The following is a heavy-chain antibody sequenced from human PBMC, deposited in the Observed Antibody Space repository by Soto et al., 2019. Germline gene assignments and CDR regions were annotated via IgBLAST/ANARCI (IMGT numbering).Heavy chain of an antibody. CDR1: GGSISSGGYY. Sequence: QVQLQESGPGLVKPSQTLSLTCTVSGGSISSGGYYWTWIRKHPGKGLEWMGYNYYSGITYYNPSLKSRVTISLDTSKTQFSLKMSSVTAADTAVYYCARGSSIAGLYYGMDVWGQGTTVTVSS. D-gene: IGHD6-6*01. CDR3: ARGSSIAGLYYGMDV. CDR2: NYYSGIT. J-gene: IGHJ6*02. V-gene: IGHV4-31*03.